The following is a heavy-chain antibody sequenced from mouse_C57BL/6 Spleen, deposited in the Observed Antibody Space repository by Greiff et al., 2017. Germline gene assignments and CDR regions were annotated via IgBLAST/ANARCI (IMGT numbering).Heavy chain of an antibody. CDR2: IDPSDSYT. CDR3: ERGGSNYGFWYVDV. J-gene: IGHJ1*03. D-gene: IGHD2-5*01. Sequence: QVQLQQPGAELVMPGASVTLSCKASGYTFTSYWMHWVKQTPGQGLEWIGEIDPSDSYTNYNQKFNGKSTLTVDKSSSTAYMQLSSLTSEDSAVYYCERGGSNYGFWYVDVWGTGTTVTVSS. CDR1: GYTFTSYW. V-gene: IGHV1-69*01.